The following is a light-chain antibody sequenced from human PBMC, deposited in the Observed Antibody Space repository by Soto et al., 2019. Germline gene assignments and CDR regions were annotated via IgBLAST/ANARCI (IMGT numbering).Light chain of an antibody. CDR1: QSIYSW. Sequence: DIQMTQSPSTLSASVGDRVTITCRANQSIYSWLAWSQQKPGKAPKLLIYKASSLESGVPSRFSGSGSGTEFTLTISSLQPNDFATYYCQQDYSYPYTFGQGTQLEIK. J-gene: IGKJ2*01. CDR2: KAS. CDR3: QQDYSYPYT. V-gene: IGKV1-5*03.